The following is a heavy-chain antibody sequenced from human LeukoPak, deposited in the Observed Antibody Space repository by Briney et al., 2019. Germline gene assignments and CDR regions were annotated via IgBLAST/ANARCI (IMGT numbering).Heavy chain of an antibody. CDR3: ARLWRPHDYDNWFDH. D-gene: IGHD4-17*01. V-gene: IGHV4-59*13. CDR1: GGYISSSL. Sequence: SETLSLTCTVSGGYISSSLWTWIRQAPGKGLELIGFTYDGGRGNYKPSLRSRVDISLDTSKNRYCLRLTSVTAADTGVYYCARLWRPHDYDNWFDHWGQGILVTVSS. CDR2: TYDGGRG. J-gene: IGHJ5*02.